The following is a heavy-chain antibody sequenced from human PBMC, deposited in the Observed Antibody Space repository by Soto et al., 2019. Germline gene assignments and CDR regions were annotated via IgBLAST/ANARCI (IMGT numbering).Heavy chain of an antibody. Sequence: SETLSLTCTVSGGSISSGGYYWSWIRQHPGKGLEWIGYIYYSGSTYYNPSLKSRVTISVDTSKNQFSLKPSSVTAADTAVYYCARDRSPAVTTGYYYYMDVWGKGTTVTVSS. J-gene: IGHJ6*03. D-gene: IGHD4-17*01. CDR1: GGSISSGGYY. V-gene: IGHV4-31*03. CDR2: IYYSGST. CDR3: ARDRSPAVTTGYYYYMDV.